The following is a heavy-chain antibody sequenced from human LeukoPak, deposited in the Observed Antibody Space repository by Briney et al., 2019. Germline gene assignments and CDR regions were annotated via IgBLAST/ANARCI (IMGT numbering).Heavy chain of an antibody. CDR2: ISAYNGNT. CDR1: GYTFTSYG. D-gene: IGHD5-18*01. V-gene: IGHV1-18*01. Sequence: ASVKVSCKASGYTFTSYGISWVRQAPGQGLERMGWISAYNGNTNYAQKLQGRVTMTTDTSTSTAYMELRSLRSDDTAVYYCARVVTAYWYFDLWGRGTLVTVSS. CDR3: ARVVTAYWYFDL. J-gene: IGHJ2*01.